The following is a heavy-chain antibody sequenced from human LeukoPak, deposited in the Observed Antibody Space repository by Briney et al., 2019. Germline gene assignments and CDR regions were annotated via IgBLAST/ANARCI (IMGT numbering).Heavy chain of an antibody. CDR1: GGSFSGYY. CDR2: INHSGST. V-gene: IGHV4-34*01. D-gene: IGHD3-10*01. J-gene: IGHJ6*04. Sequence: GSLRLSCAVYGGSFSGYYWSWIRQPPGKGLEWIGEINHSGSTNYNPSLKSRVTISVDTSKNQFSLKLSSVTAADTAVYYCARGYYYGSGRPYYYYYGMDVWGKGTTVTVSS. CDR3: ARGYYYGSGRPYYYYYGMDV.